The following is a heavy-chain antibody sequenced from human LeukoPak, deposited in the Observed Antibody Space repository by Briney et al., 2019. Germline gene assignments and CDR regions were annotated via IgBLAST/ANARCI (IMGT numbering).Heavy chain of an antibody. J-gene: IGHJ4*02. D-gene: IGHD6-13*01. CDR2: TNPHSGGT. CDR3: ARARYSTTWYSFDY. V-gene: IGHV1-2*02. CDR1: GYTFTDYY. Sequence: ASVKVSCKASGYTFTDYYLHWVRQAPGQGLEWMGWTNPHSGGTNYAQKFQGRVTMTRDTSISTVYMDLSRLRSDDTAVYYCARARYSTTWYSFDYWGQGTLVTVSS.